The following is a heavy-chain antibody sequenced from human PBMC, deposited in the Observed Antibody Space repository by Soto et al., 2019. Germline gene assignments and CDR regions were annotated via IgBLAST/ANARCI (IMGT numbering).Heavy chain of an antibody. J-gene: IGHJ4*02. Sequence: LSLTCAVYGGSFSGYYWSWIRQPPGKGLEWIGEINHSGSTNYNPSLKSRVTISVDTSKNQFSLKLSSVTAADTAVYYCARGSIDSIAAAGFLFDYWGQGTLVTVSS. V-gene: IGHV4-34*01. CDR2: INHSGST. CDR3: ARGSIDSIAAAGFLFDY. D-gene: IGHD6-13*01. CDR1: GGSFSGYY.